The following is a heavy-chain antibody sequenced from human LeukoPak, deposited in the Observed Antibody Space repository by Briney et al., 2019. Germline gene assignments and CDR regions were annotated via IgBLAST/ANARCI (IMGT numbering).Heavy chain of an antibody. CDR2: ISGSGGST. V-gene: IGHV3-23*01. J-gene: IGHJ4*02. CDR3: AKARTAHSSSSCFDY. D-gene: IGHD6-6*01. Sequence: PGGSLRLSCAASGFTFSSYAMSWVRQAPGKGLEWVSTISGSGGSTYYADSVKGRFTISRDNSKNTLYLQMNSLRAEDTAVYYCAKARTAHSSSSCFDYWGQGTLVTVSS. CDR1: GFTFSSYA.